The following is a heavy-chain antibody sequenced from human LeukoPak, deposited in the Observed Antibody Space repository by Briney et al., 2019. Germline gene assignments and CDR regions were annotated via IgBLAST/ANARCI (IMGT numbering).Heavy chain of an antibody. J-gene: IGHJ4*02. D-gene: IGHD2-2*01. V-gene: IGHV3-48*04. CDR2: ISSSSSNI. CDR3: SPAAIDY. CDR1: RFTFSSYS. Sequence: AGSLRLSCAASRFTFSSYSINWVRQAPGKGLEWVSYISSSSSNIYYADSVKGRFTISRDNAKNSLYLQMNSLRAEDTAVYYCSPAAIDYWGQGTLVTVSS.